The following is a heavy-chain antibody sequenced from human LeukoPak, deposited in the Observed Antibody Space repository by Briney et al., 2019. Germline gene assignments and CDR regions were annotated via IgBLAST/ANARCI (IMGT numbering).Heavy chain of an antibody. CDR1: GGSVSGHF. Sequence: SETLSLTCAVSGGSVSGHFWSWIRQPPGKGLEWIGFIHSTGSTNYNPSLRSRVTMSIDTSTNQFSLKLISVIAADTALFYCARYHCPGGICDGFDVWGQGTMVTVSS. J-gene: IGHJ3*01. D-gene: IGHD2-8*02. CDR3: ARYHCPGGICDGFDV. CDR2: IHSTGST. V-gene: IGHV4-59*08.